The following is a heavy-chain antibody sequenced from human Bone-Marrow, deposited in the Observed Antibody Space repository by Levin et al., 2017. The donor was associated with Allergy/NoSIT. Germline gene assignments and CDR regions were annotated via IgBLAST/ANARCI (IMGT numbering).Heavy chain of an antibody. CDR3: AKDAADYGDYSSGFDY. CDR1: GFTFSSYA. J-gene: IGHJ4*02. D-gene: IGHD4-17*01. Sequence: PGESLKISCAASGFTFSSYAMSWVRQAPGKGLEWVSAISGSGGSTYYADSVKGRFTISRDNSKNTLYLQMNSLRAEDTAVYYCAKDAADYGDYSSGFDYWGQGTLVTVSS. CDR2: ISGSGGST. V-gene: IGHV3-23*01.